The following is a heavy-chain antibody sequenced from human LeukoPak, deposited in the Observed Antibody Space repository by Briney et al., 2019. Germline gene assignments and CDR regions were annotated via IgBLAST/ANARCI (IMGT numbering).Heavy chain of an antibody. CDR3: ARSGKITVFGVVIPSYYHYYMDV. CDR2: IIPIFGTA. Sequence: SVKVSCKASGYTFSNYGISWVRQAPGQGLEWMGGIIPIFGTASYAQKFQGRVSITTDESTSTAYMELTSLRSEDTAVYYCARSGKITVFGVVIPSYYHYYMDVWGKGTTVTVSS. J-gene: IGHJ6*03. D-gene: IGHD3-3*01. CDR1: GYTFSNYG. V-gene: IGHV1-69*05.